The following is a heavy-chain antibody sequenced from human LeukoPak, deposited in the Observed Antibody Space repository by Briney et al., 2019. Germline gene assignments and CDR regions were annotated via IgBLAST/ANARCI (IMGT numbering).Heavy chain of an antibody. CDR3: ASSPGDYYGMDV. D-gene: IGHD4-17*01. CDR1: GFTFSSYA. CDR2: ISGSGGST. V-gene: IGHV3-23*01. Sequence: GGSLRLSCAASGFTFSSYAMSWVRQAPGKGLGWVSAISGSGGSTYYADSVKGRFTISRDNSKNTLYLQMNSLRAEDTAVYYCASSPGDYYGMDVWGQGTTVTVSS. J-gene: IGHJ6*02.